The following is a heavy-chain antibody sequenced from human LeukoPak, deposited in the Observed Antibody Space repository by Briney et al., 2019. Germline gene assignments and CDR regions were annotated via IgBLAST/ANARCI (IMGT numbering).Heavy chain of an antibody. V-gene: IGHV1-18*04. J-gene: IGHJ4*02. D-gene: IGHD6-19*01. CDR2: ISAYNGST. Sequence: ASVKVSCKASGYTFTGYYMHWVRQAPGQGLEWMGWISAYNGSTNYAQKLQGRVTMTTDTSTSTAYMELRSLRSDDTAVYYCARDSPWPGIAVVPDSWGQGTLVTVSS. CDR3: ARDSPWPGIAVVPDS. CDR1: GYTFTGYY.